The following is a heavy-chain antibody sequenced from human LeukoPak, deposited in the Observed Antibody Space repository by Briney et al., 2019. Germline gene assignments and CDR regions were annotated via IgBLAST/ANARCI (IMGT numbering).Heavy chain of an antibody. CDR1: GFNLSDYA. Sequence: PGGSLRLSCTASGFNLSDYAMTWVRQAPGKGREWVGFIRNKANGGTADYAASVKGRFTISRADSKTIAYLQMNSLKTEDTAVYFCSRAYSTGWLGINDYWGQGVLVTVSS. D-gene: IGHD6-19*01. CDR2: IRNKANGGTA. CDR3: SRAYSTGWLGINDY. J-gene: IGHJ4*02. V-gene: IGHV3-49*04.